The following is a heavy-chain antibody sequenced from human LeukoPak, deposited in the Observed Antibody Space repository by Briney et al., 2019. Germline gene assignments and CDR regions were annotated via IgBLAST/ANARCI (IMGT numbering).Heavy chain of an antibody. J-gene: IGHJ5*02. CDR1: GGSISSYY. Sequence: SETLSLTCTVSGGSISSYYWSWLRQPAGKGLEWIGRIYTSGSTNYNPSLKSRVTISVDKSKNQFSLKLSSVTAADTAVYYCARAGGTMVRGPDVVLNWFDPWGQGTLVTVSS. CDR2: IYTSGST. V-gene: IGHV4-4*07. D-gene: IGHD3-10*01. CDR3: ARAGGTMVRGPDVVLNWFDP.